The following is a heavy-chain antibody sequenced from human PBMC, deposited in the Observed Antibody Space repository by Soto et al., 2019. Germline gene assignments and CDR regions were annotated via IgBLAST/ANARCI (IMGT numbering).Heavy chain of an antibody. CDR3: ARGRIAGAATDFYYYGMDV. D-gene: IGHD1-26*01. CDR1: GGTFSTYV. J-gene: IGHJ6*02. Sequence: QVQLVQSGAEVKKPGSSVKVSCKASGGTFSTYVISWVRQAPGQGLERMGGIIPVFATTNYAQKFQGRVTITADESTRTGDMELNSMRSEDTAVYYCARGRIAGAATDFYYYGMDVWGQGTSVTVSS. V-gene: IGHV1-69*12. CDR2: IIPVFATT.